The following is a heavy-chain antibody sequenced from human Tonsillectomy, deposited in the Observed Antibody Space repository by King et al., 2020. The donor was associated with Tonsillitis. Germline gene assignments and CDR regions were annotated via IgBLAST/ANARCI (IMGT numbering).Heavy chain of an antibody. Sequence: QLVQSGAEVKKPGASVKVSCKASGYTFTGYYMHWVRQAPGQGLEWMGWINPNNDGTNYAQKFQGRVTMTRDTSISTDYMELSRLRSDDTAVYYCARGTLYSGYPSWGQGTLVTVSS. CDR2: INPNNDGT. D-gene: IGHD5-12*01. J-gene: IGHJ4*02. V-gene: IGHV1-2*02. CDR1: GYTFTGYY. CDR3: ARGTLYSGYPS.